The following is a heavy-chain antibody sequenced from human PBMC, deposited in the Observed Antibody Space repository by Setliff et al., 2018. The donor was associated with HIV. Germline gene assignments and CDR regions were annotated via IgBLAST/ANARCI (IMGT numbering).Heavy chain of an antibody. V-gene: IGHV4-39*07. CDR3: ARDRYAGEIDY. J-gene: IGHJ4*02. CDR2: IYSSGST. D-gene: IGHD3-10*01. CDR1: GGSISSTNYF. Sequence: PSETLSLTCTVSGGSISSTNYFWGWIRQPPGKGREWIGSIYSSGSTYYNPSLKSRVTLSIDTSKNQFSLKLSSVTAADTAVYYCARDRYAGEIDYWGQGTLVTVS.